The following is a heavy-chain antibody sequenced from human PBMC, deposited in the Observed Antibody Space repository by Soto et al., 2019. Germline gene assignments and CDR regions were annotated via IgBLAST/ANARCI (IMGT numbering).Heavy chain of an antibody. CDR2: ISHTDRLT. V-gene: IGHV3-48*03. CDR1: GFTFSYYE. D-gene: IGHD6-13*01. J-gene: IGHJ5*02. Sequence: EVQLAESGGDLVQPGGSLRLSCVGSGFTFSYYEMNWDRQAPGKGLERVAFISHTDRLTHYPDSVKGRFTISRDNAQNSLYLEMTSLRVEDTGVYYCARDTGMASADLWGQGTLVIVSS. CDR3: ARDTGMASADL.